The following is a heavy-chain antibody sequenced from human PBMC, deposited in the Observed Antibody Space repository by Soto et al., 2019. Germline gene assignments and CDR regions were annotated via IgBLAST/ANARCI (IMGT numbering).Heavy chain of an antibody. V-gene: IGHV4-31*03. CDR1: GGSISSGGYY. J-gene: IGHJ4*02. CDR3: AREGAQLLSNVLHY. Sequence: SETLSLTCTVSGGSISSGGYYWSWIRQHPGKGLEWIGYIYYSGSTYYNPSLKSRVTISVDTSKNQFSLKLSSVTAADTAVYYCAREGAQLLSNVLHYWGQGTLVTVSS. CDR2: IYYSGST. D-gene: IGHD2-2*01.